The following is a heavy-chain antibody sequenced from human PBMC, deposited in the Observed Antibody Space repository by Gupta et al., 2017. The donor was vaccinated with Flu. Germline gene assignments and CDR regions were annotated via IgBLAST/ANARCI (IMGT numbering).Heavy chain of an antibody. D-gene: IGHD2-8*02. CDR3: ARSPPVTKSWYCWFDP. CDR2: IDPTDSYT. Sequence: EVQLVQSGGEVKKPGESLRISCKGSGYTFTCHWINWVRQMPGRGLEWMGSIDPTDSYTSYSPSFQGHVTISADKSISTAYLQWSSLEASDTAIYYCARSPPVTKSWYCWFDPWGQGTLVTVSS. CDR1: GYTFTCHW. V-gene: IGHV5-10-1*01. J-gene: IGHJ5*02.